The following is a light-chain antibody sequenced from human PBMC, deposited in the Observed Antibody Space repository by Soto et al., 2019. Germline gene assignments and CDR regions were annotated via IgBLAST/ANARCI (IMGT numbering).Light chain of an antibody. CDR3: AVWDDSLRGVL. CDR2: RND. Sequence: QSVLTQPPSASGTPGQRVTISCSGSSSNIGNNYVYWYQQPPGTAPKLLIYRNDQRPSGVPDRISGSKSGTSASLAISGLRSEDEAEYYCAVWDDSLRGVLFGGGTKVTVL. CDR1: SSNIGNNY. V-gene: IGLV1-47*01. J-gene: IGLJ2*01.